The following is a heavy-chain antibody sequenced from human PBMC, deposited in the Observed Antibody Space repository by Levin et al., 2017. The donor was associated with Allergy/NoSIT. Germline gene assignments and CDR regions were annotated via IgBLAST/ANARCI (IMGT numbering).Heavy chain of an antibody. J-gene: IGHJ4*02. CDR3: AKDFGGYSGYVFDY. V-gene: IGHV3-30*18. CDR1: GFTFSSYG. Sequence: GESLKISCAASGFTFSSYGMHWVRQAPGKGLEWVAVISYDGSNKYYADSVKGRFTISRDNSKNTLYLQMNSLRAEDTAVYYCAKDFGGYSGYVFDYWGQGTLVTVSS. D-gene: IGHD5-12*01. CDR2: ISYDGSNK.